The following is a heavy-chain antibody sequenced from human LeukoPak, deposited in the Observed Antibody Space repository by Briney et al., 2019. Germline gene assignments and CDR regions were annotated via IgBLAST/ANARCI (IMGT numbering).Heavy chain of an antibody. V-gene: IGHV3-7*03. J-gene: IGHJ4*02. D-gene: IGHD3-22*01. Sequence: GGSLRLSCAASGFTFSNYWMSWVHQAPGKGLEWVANINEDGSTKYYVDSVKGRFTISRDNAKNSLFLQMNSLRAEDTAVYYCAKSNTYYYDSSGYIDYWGQGTLVTVSS. CDR1: GFTFSNYW. CDR2: INEDGSTK. CDR3: AKSNTYYYDSSGYIDY.